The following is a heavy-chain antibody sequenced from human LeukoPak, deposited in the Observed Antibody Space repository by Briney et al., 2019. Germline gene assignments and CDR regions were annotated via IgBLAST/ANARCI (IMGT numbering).Heavy chain of an antibody. J-gene: IGHJ4*02. CDR1: GFTFSGNS. Sequence: PGGSLRLCCAASGFTFSGNSMHWDRQAPGKGLEWVAVISYDGKKKYYADSVKGRFTISRENSQNRQYLQMNSLIPEDTAVYYCAKEGGSNSDYFDYWGQGTLVTVSS. V-gene: IGHV3-30*18. D-gene: IGHD1-26*01. CDR3: AKEGGSNSDYFDY. CDR2: ISYDGKKK.